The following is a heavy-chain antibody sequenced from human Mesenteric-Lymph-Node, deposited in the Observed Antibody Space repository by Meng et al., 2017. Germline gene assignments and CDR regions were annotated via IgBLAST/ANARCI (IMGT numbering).Heavy chain of an antibody. CDR1: GRSFSAYY. CDR2: INHGRST. D-gene: IGHD3-10*01. V-gene: IGHV4-34*01. CDR3: ARSPKLLWLTKNWFDP. J-gene: IGHJ5*02. Sequence: QWGSGMLNHSESLVHTCAVYGRSFSAYYCSWIRQPPGKGLEWIGEINHGRSTKYYPSLKSRVTISVDTSTNQFSLKLSSVTAAYTAVYYCARSPKLLWLTKNWFDPWGQGTLVTVSS.